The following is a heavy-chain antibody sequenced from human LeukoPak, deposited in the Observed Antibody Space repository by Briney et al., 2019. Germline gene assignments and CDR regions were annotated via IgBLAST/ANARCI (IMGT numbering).Heavy chain of an antibody. CDR1: GGSISSSDYY. CDR3: ASDRSSWNPGAPY. D-gene: IGHD6-13*01. J-gene: IGHJ4*02. V-gene: IGHV4-39*01. Sequence: SEALSLTCTVSGGSISSSDYYWGWIRQPPGKGLEWIGSIYYSVTTYYNPSLKSRVTISVDTSKNQFSLKLSSVTAADTAVYYCASDRSSWNPGAPYWGQGTLVTVSS. CDR2: IYYSVTT.